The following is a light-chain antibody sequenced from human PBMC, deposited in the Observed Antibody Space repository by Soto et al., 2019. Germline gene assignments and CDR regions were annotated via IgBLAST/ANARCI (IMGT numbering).Light chain of an antibody. J-gene: IGLJ1*01. CDR3: SSFSSTSTLYV. V-gene: IGLV2-14*01. CDR2: EVT. Sequence: QSALTQPASVSGSPGESITISCFGTSSDVGGYNYVSWYQHHPGKAPKLMIYEVTNRPSGVSYRFSGSKSGNTASLTISGLQAEDEADYHCSSFSSTSTLYVFGTGTQLTVL. CDR1: SSDVGGYNY.